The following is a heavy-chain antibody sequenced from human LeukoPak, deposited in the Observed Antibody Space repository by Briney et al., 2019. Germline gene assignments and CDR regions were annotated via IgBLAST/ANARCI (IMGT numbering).Heavy chain of an antibody. D-gene: IGHD3-22*01. V-gene: IGHV4-61*01. Sequence: SEALSLTCTVSGGSISSSSYYWGWIRQPPGKGLEWIGYIYYSGSTNYNPSLKSRVTISVDTSKNQFSLKLSSVTAADTAVYYCARDRVSGYYDSSGSYYYYYYGMDVWGQGTTVTVSS. CDR1: GGSISSSSYY. J-gene: IGHJ6*02. CDR2: IYYSGST. CDR3: ARDRVSGYYDSSGSYYYYYYGMDV.